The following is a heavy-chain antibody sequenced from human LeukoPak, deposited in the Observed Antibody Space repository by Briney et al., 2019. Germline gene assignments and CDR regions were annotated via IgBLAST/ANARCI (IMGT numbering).Heavy chain of an antibody. V-gene: IGHV4-61*01. D-gene: IGHD5-18*01. CDR1: GASINTCCYY. CDR3: ARGRSYGFDFDS. CDR2: KYYSGST. J-gene: IGHJ4*02. Sequence: SETLSLTCDVSGASINTCCYYWTWIRQPPGKGLEWIGYKYYSGSTRYNSSLRSRLTISLDSSKNQFSLRLTFVTAADTAVYYCARGRSYGFDFDSWGPGTLVIVSS.